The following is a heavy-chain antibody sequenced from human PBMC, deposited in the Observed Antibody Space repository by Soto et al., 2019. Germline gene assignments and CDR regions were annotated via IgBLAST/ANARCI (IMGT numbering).Heavy chain of an antibody. Sequence: QVQLVESGGGVVQPGRSLRLSCAASGFTFSSYGMHWVRQAPGKGLEWVAVISYDGSNKYYADSVKGRFTISRDNSKNPLYLQMNSLRAEDTAVYYCAKDTPLPYYDSSGYYSGELDYWGQGTLVTVSS. V-gene: IGHV3-30*18. CDR3: AKDTPLPYYDSSGYYSGELDY. CDR2: ISYDGSNK. CDR1: GFTFSSYG. J-gene: IGHJ4*02. D-gene: IGHD3-22*01.